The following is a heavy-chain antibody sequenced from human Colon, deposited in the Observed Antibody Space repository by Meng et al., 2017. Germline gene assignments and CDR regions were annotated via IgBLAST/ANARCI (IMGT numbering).Heavy chain of an antibody. CDR2: INPNSGGT. J-gene: IGHJ4*02. Sequence: VKVSCKASGYTFTGYYMHWVRQAPGQGLEWMGWINPNSGGTNYAQKFQGRVTMTRDTSISTAYMELSRLRSDDTAVYYCARLKYSGSYSQSVFDYWGQGTLVTVSS. CDR3: ARLKYSGSYSQSVFDY. CDR1: GYTFTGYY. V-gene: IGHV1-2*02. D-gene: IGHD1-26*01.